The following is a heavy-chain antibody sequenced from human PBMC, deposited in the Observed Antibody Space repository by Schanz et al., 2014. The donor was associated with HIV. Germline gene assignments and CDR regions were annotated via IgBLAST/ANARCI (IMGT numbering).Heavy chain of an antibody. V-gene: IGHV3-11*04. D-gene: IGHD1-20*01. Sequence: QVQLVESGGGVVQPGRSLRLSCAASGFTFSDYYMSWVRQAPGKGLEWASYISGSGNTIYYADSVKGRFTISRDNAKNSLYLQMNSLRVEDTAVYYCVRENNPRATRAFEIWGQGTVVTVSS. CDR2: ISGSGNTI. J-gene: IGHJ3*02. CDR3: VRENNPRATRAFEI. CDR1: GFTFSDYY.